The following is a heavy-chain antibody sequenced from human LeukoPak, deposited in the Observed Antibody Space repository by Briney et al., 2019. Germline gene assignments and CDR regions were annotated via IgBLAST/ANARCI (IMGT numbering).Heavy chain of an antibody. D-gene: IGHD3-3*01. Sequence: ASVKVSCKASGYTFTSYYMHWVRQAPGQGLEWMGIINPSGGSTSYAQKFQGRVTMTRDTSTSTVYMELSSLRSEDKAVYYCARGGKLRFKHSWFDPWGQGTLVTVSS. CDR1: GYTFTSYY. J-gene: IGHJ5*02. CDR3: ARGGKLRFKHSWFDP. CDR2: INPSGGST. V-gene: IGHV1-46*01.